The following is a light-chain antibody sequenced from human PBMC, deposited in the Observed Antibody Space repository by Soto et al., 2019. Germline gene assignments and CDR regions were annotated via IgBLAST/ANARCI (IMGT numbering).Light chain of an antibody. CDR2: GAS. Sequence: DIQMPQSPSSLSASVGDRVTITCRARQSIRSYLNWYHQKPGKTPQLLIYGASNLQSGAPSRFTGSGSGTHFTLTISSLQPEDVATDYCQQSYTTPYTFGQGTKLEIK. CDR3: QQSYTTPYT. CDR1: QSIRSY. J-gene: IGKJ2*01. V-gene: IGKV1-39*01.